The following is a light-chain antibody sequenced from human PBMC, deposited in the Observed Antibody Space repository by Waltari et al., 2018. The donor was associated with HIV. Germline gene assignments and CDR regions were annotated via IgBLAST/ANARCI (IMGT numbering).Light chain of an antibody. J-gene: IGKJ2*01. V-gene: IGKV2-30*01. CDR3: MQYTHWPYT. Sequence: DVVMTQSPLSLPVTLGQPASISCRPGHSPIYSDANTYLNWFHQRPGQSPRRLIYRVSNRDSGVPDRFSGSGSGTDFTLKISRVEAEDIGLYYCMQYTHWPYTFGQGTKLEI. CDR1: HSPIYSDANTY. CDR2: RVS.